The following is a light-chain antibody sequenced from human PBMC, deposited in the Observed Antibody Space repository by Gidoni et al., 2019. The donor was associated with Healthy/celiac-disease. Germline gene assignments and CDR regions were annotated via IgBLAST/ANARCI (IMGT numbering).Light chain of an antibody. J-gene: IGKJ1*01. CDR3: QQSYSTLWT. CDR2: ASS. CDR1: QSISSY. V-gene: IGKV1-39*01. Sequence: RVTITCRASQSISSYLNWYQQKPGKAHKLLIYASSSLQSGFPSRFSGSGSGTDFTLTISSLQPEYFATYYCQQSYSTLWTFGQGTKVEIK.